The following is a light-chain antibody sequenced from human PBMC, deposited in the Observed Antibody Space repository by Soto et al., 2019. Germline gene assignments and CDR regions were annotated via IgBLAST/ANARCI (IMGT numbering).Light chain of an antibody. CDR1: SSDVGGYNY. V-gene: IGLV2-14*03. CDR2: DVT. Sequence: QSALTQPASVSGSPGKSITISCTGTSSDVGGYNYVSWYQQHPGKAPKLMIYDVTNRPSGVSNRFSGSKSGNTASLTISGLQAEDEADYYCSSYTGSNTLEVFGTGTKLTVL. J-gene: IGLJ1*01. CDR3: SSYTGSNTLEV.